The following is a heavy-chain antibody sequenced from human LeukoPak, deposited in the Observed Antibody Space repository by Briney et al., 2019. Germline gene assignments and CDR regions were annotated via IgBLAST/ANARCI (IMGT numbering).Heavy chain of an antibody. CDR2: ISWNSGSI. J-gene: IGHJ4*02. V-gene: IGHV3-9*01. CDR1: GFTFDDYA. Sequence: GGSLRLSCAASGFTFDDYAMHWVRQAPGKGLEWVSGISWNSGSIGYADSVKGRFTISRDNAKNSLYLQMNSPRAEDTALYYCAKAIGYGDYEAFDYWGQGTLVTVSS. CDR3: AKAIGYGDYEAFDY. D-gene: IGHD4-17*01.